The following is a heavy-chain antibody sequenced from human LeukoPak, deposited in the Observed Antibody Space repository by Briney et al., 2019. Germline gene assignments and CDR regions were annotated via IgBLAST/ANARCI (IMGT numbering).Heavy chain of an antibody. V-gene: IGHV4-59*08. CDR2: IYYSGST. Sequence: SETLSLTCTVSGGSISSYYWSWIRQPLGKGLEWIGYIYYSGSTNYNPSLKSRVTISVDTSKNQFSLKLSSVTAADTAVYYCASTYCSGGSCYYGYWGQGTLVTVSS. CDR3: ASTYCSGGSCYYGY. D-gene: IGHD2-15*01. J-gene: IGHJ4*02. CDR1: GGSISSYY.